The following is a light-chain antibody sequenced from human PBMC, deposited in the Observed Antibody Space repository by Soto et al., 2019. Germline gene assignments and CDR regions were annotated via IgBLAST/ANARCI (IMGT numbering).Light chain of an antibody. Sequence: DIQMTQSPSSLSAYVGDRVTITCQASQDISNYLNWYQQKPGKAPKLLIYDASNLETGVPSRFSGSGSGTDFTVTISSLQPEDIATYYCQQYDNPPTFGQGTRLEIK. CDR2: DAS. J-gene: IGKJ5*01. CDR1: QDISNY. V-gene: IGKV1-33*01. CDR3: QQYDNPPT.